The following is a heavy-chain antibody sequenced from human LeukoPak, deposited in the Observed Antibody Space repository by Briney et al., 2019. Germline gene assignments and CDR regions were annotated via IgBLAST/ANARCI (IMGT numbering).Heavy chain of an antibody. J-gene: IGHJ4*02. V-gene: IGHV3-23*01. CDR3: AKWLGYYDSSGYYLGY. Sequence: GGSLRLSCAASGFTFSSYAMSWVRQAPGKGLEWVSAISGSGGSTYYADSVKGWFTISRDNSKNTLYLQMNSLRAEDAAVYYCAKWLGYYDSSGYYLGYWGQGTLVTVSS. CDR2: ISGSGGST. D-gene: IGHD3-22*01. CDR1: GFTFSSYA.